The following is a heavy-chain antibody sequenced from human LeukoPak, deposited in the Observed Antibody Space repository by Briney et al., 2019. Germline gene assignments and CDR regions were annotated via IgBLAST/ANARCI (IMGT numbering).Heavy chain of an antibody. V-gene: IGHV3-21*01. Sequence: GGSLRLSCAASGFTFSSYSMNWVRQAPGKGLEWVSSISSSSSYIYYADSVKGRFTISRDNAKNSLYLQMNSLRAEDTAVYYCARDGTEYSSIPFDYWGQGTLVTVSS. J-gene: IGHJ4*02. D-gene: IGHD6-6*01. CDR2: ISSSSSYI. CDR1: GFTFSSYS. CDR3: ARDGTEYSSIPFDY.